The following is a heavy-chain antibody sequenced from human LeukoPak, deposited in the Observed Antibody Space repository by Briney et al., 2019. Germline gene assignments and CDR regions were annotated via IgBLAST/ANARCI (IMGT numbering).Heavy chain of an antibody. CDR3: ARHYGDYPVFDY. J-gene: IGHJ4*02. CDR1: GGTLSSYV. CDR2: IIPIFDTA. Sequence: ASVKVSCKTAGGTLSSYVFSWVRQAPGQGLEWMGGIIPIFDTAKYAQKFQGRVTITADESTSTAHMELSSLRSEDTAVYYCARHYGDYPVFDYWGQGTLVTVSS. V-gene: IGHV1-69*13. D-gene: IGHD4-17*01.